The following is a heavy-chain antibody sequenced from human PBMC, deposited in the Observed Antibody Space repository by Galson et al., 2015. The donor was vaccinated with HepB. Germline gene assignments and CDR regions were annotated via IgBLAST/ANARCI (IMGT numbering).Heavy chain of an antibody. CDR2: IYPSGST. CDR1: GASISNSDKW. CDR3: ARGGHDGGGSMDA. Sequence: TLSLTCAVSGASISNSDKWWSWVRQPPGKGLEWIGEIYPSGSTNYNPSLKSRVVLSVDKSNNQLSLKLTSVTAADTAMYFCARGGHDGGGSMDAWGQGTTVTVSS. J-gene: IGHJ6*02. V-gene: IGHV4-4*01. D-gene: IGHD1-1*01.